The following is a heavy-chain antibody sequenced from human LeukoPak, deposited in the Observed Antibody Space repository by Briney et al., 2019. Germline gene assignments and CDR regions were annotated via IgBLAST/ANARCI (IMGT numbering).Heavy chain of an antibody. V-gene: IGHV3-23*01. CDR1: GFTFSSYA. CDR3: AKRIVPGDTPEYFQH. J-gene: IGHJ1*01. Sequence: GGSLRLSCAASGFTFSSYAMSWVRQAPGKGPEWVSSISVGGNTYYADSVKGRVTISRDNSKNTLYLQMNSLRADDTAVYYCAKRIVPGDTPEYFQHWGQGTLVTVSS. CDR2: ISVGGNT. D-gene: IGHD2-2*01.